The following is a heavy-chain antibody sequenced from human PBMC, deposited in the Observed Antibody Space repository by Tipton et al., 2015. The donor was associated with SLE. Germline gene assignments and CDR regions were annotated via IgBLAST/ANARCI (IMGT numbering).Heavy chain of an antibody. V-gene: IGHV3-23*03. CDR1: GSTFSNYD. J-gene: IGHJ4*02. CDR2: FYSTGET. Sequence: SLRLSCEASGSTFSNYDMAWVRQAPGKGLQWVSVFYSTGETYYEDSVKGRFTISRDNSKNTLYLQMNSLRAEDTAVYYCARDEYRYDTTGYHLLGHFDFWGQGTLVTVSS. CDR3: ARDEYRYDTTGYHLLGHFDF. D-gene: IGHD3-22*01.